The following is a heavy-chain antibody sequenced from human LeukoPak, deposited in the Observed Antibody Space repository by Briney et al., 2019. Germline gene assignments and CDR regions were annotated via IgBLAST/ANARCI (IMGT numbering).Heavy chain of an antibody. D-gene: IGHD1-26*01. CDR3: ARDPGLSGSYHLGSAY. Sequence: ASVKVSCKASGYTFTGYYMNWVRQAPGQGLEWMGWINPNSGGTNYAQKLQGRVTMTRDTSISTAYMELSRLRSDDTAVYYCARDPGLSGSYHLGSAYWGQGTLVTVSS. CDR2: INPNSGGT. V-gene: IGHV1-2*02. J-gene: IGHJ4*02. CDR1: GYTFTGYY.